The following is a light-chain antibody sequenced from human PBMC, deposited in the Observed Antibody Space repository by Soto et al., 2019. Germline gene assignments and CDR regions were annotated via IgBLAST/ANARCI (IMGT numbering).Light chain of an antibody. V-gene: IGKV3D-15*01. J-gene: IGKJ5*01. Sequence: EIVMTQSPATLSVSPGERATLSCTASQSVSSNLAWYQQKPGQAPRLLIYGASTRATGIPARFSGSGSGTAFTLTISSLQSEDFAVYYCQQYDNWPPITFGQGTRLDIK. CDR3: QQYDNWPPIT. CDR1: QSVSSN. CDR2: GAS.